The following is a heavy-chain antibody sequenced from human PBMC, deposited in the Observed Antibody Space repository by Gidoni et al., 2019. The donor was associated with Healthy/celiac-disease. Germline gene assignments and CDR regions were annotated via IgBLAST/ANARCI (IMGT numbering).Heavy chain of an antibody. CDR3: ARHGLGYSSGWYPTPEYFDY. Sequence: QLQLQESGPGLVKPSETLSLTCTVSGGSISSSSYYWGWIRQPPGKGLEWIGSIYYSGSTYYNPSLKSRVTISVDTSKNQFSLKLSSVTAADTAVYYCARHGLGYSSGWYPTPEYFDYWGQGTLVTVSS. V-gene: IGHV4-39*01. CDR2: IYYSGST. CDR1: GGSISSSSYY. D-gene: IGHD6-19*01. J-gene: IGHJ4*02.